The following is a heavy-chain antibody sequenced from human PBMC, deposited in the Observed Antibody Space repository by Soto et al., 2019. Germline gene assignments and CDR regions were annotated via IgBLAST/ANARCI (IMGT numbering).Heavy chain of an antibody. CDR2: ISTSSSII. CDR3: ARDTPNPLTTDSFDI. J-gene: IGHJ3*02. CDR1: GFTFSSYT. D-gene: IGHD4-17*01. V-gene: IGHV3-48*01. Sequence: VQLVESGGGLIQPGGSLRLSCAASGFTFSSYTMNWVRQAPGKGLEWVSFISTSSSIIYYADSVRGRFTISRDNAKNSLSLQMNGLRAEDTAVYYCARDTPNPLTTDSFDIWGQGTMVTVSS.